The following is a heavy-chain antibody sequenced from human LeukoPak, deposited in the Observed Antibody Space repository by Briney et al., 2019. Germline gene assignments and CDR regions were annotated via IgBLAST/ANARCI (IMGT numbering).Heavy chain of an antibody. D-gene: IGHD5-12*01. CDR3: ARGTLYRQYSGFNRGGPTRTYYFDY. CDR1: GYTFTSYD. J-gene: IGHJ4*02. CDR2: MNPNSGNT. V-gene: IGHV1-8*03. Sequence: APVKVSCKASGYTFTSYDINWVRQATGQGLEWMGWMNPNSGNTGYAQKFQGRVTITRNTSISTAYMELSSLRSEDTAVYYCARGTLYRQYSGFNRGGPTRTYYFDYWGQGTLVTVSS.